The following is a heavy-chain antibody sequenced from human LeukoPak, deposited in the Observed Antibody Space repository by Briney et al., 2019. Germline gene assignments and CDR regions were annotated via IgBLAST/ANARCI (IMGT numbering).Heavy chain of an antibody. CDR3: ATNFYSNSWSLTD. J-gene: IGHJ4*02. CDR1: GYTFTGYY. D-gene: IGHD6-13*01. Sequence: ASVKVSCKASGYTFTGYYMHWVRQAPGQGLEWMGWINPDSGGTNYAQKFQGRVTMTRDTSINTAYMELNRLTSDDTAVYYCATNFYSNSWSLTDWGQGTLVTVSS. V-gene: IGHV1-2*02. CDR2: INPDSGGT.